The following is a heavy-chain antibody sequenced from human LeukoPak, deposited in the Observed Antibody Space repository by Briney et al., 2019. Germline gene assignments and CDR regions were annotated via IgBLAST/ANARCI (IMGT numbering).Heavy chain of an antibody. J-gene: IGHJ4*02. Sequence: PGGSLRLSCAASGFTFSSYWMSWVRQAPGKGLEWVSAISGSGGSTYYADSVKGRFTISRDNSKNTLYLQMNSLRAEDTAVYYCAKGNTDGMVATIQYFDYWGQGTLVTLSS. CDR2: ISGSGGST. CDR3: AKGNTDGMVATIQYFDY. D-gene: IGHD5-12*01. CDR1: GFTFSSYW. V-gene: IGHV3-23*01.